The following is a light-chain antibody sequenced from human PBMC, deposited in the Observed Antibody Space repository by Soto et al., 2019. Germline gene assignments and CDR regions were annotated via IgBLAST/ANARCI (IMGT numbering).Light chain of an antibody. Sequence: DIVMTQSPLSLTVTPGEPASISCRSSQSLLHTNGYSYVDWYLQKPGQPPQLLIYSVSNRASGVPDRFDGSGSGTDFTLRISRVEAEDAGVYYCMQPLRDPLTFGGGTKVEIK. J-gene: IGKJ4*01. V-gene: IGKV2-28*01. CDR1: QSLLHTNGYSY. CDR2: SVS. CDR3: MQPLRDPLT.